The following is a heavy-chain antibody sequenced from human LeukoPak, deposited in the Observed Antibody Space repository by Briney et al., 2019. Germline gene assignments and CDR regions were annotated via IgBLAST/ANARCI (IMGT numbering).Heavy chain of an antibody. V-gene: IGHV4-59*01. D-gene: IGHD3-10*01. CDR3: ARGPGSRYLDH. CDR1: GGSINTYY. Sequence: SETLSLTCTVSGGSINTYYGSWIRQPPGKGLEWIGYIYYSGSTKYNPSLERRISISVDTSKNQFSLRLSSVTAADRAVYYCARGPGSRYLDHWGQGILVTVSS. J-gene: IGHJ4*02. CDR2: IYYSGST.